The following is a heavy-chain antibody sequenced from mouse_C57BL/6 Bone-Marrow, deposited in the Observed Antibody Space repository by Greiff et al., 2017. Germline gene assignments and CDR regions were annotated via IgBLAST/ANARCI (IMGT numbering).Heavy chain of an antibody. CDR2: IDPATGGT. CDR1: GYTFTDYE. Sequence: QVQLQQSGAELVRPGASVTLSCKASGYTFTDYEMHWVKQTPVHGLEWIGAIDPATGGTAYNQKFKGKAILTADKSSSPAYMALRSLTSEDSAVYYCTAAFAYWGQGTLVTVSA. V-gene: IGHV1-15*01. CDR3: TAAFAY. J-gene: IGHJ3*01.